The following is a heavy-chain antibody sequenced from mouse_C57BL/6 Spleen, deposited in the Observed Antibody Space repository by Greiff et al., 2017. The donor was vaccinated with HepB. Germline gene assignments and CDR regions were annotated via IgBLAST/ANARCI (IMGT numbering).Heavy chain of an antibody. V-gene: IGHV5-9*01. Sequence: EVKLVESGGGLVKPGGALKLSCVASGFTVSGYTMSWVRQTPEKRLEWVATISGGGGNTYYPDSVKGRFTISRDNAKNTLYLQMSSLRSEDTALYYCASPLYGNYFDYWGQGTTLTVSS. D-gene: IGHD2-1*01. CDR1: GFTVSGYT. J-gene: IGHJ2*01. CDR2: ISGGGGNT. CDR3: ASPLYGNYFDY.